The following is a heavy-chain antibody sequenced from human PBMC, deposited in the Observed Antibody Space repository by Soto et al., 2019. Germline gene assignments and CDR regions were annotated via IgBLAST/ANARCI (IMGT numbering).Heavy chain of an antibody. V-gene: IGHV4-39*01. Sequence: SETLSLTCTASGGSISSSSYYWGWIRQPPGKGLEWIGSIYYSGSTYYNPSLKSRVTISVDTSKNQFSLKLSSVTAADTAVYYCASTLGYDSSGYYWGQGTLVTVSS. J-gene: IGHJ4*02. CDR1: GGSISSSSYY. D-gene: IGHD3-22*01. CDR2: IYYSGST. CDR3: ASTLGYDSSGYY.